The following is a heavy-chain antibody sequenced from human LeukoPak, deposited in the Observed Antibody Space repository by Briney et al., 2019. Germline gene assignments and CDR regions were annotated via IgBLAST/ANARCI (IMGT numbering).Heavy chain of an antibody. CDR1: GFTFSSYW. CDR3: ARGRPHGNDY. CDR2: IASDGSST. J-gene: IGHJ4*02. Sequence: GGSLRLSCAASGFTFSSYWMNWVRQAPGKGLVWVSRIASDGSSTTYADSVKGRFSISRNNAKNTLYLQMNSLRVEDTAVYYCARGRPHGNDYWGQGTLVTVSS. V-gene: IGHV3-74*01. D-gene: IGHD4-23*01.